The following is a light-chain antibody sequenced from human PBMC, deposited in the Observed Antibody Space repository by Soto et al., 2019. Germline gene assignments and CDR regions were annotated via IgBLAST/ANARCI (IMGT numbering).Light chain of an antibody. CDR1: QSISSSY. Sequence: EIVLTQSPGTLSLSPGERATLSCRASQSISSSYLTWYQHKPGQAPRLLIYGASRRATGIPDKFSGSGSGTDFILPISRLEPEDFAVYYCQQYGSSSYTFGQGTQLEIK. J-gene: IGKJ2*01. CDR3: QQYGSSSYT. CDR2: GAS. V-gene: IGKV3-20*01.